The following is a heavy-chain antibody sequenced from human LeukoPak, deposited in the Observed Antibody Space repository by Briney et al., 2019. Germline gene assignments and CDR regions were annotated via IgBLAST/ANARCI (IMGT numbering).Heavy chain of an antibody. CDR3: ARDGDVVTDARWFDP. D-gene: IGHD2-21*02. J-gene: IGHJ5*02. V-gene: IGHV3-33*01. CDR1: GFTFSSYG. CDR2: IWYDGSNK. Sequence: GGSLRLSCAASGFTFSSYGMHWVRQAPGKGLEWVAVIWYDGSNKYYADSVKGRFTISRDNSKNTLYLQMNSLRAEDTAVYYCARDGDVVTDARWFDPWGQGTLVTVSS.